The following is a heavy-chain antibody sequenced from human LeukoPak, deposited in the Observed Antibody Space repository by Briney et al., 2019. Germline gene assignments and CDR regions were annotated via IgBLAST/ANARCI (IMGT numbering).Heavy chain of an antibody. J-gene: IGHJ4*02. Sequence: GGSLRLSCAASGFTFSTYGMHWVRQAPGKGLEWVAVISYDGSNKYYADSVKGRFTISRDNSKNTLYLQMNSLRAEDTAVYYCAKDPTSYYYDSSGYYNGYWGQGTLVTVSS. V-gene: IGHV3-30*18. CDR1: GFTFSTYG. CDR3: AKDPTSYYYDSSGYYNGY. D-gene: IGHD3-22*01. CDR2: ISYDGSNK.